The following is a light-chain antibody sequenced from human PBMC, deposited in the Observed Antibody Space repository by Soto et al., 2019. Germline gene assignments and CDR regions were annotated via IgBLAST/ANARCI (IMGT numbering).Light chain of an antibody. V-gene: IGKV1-39*01. Sequence: DIQMTQSPSSLSASVGDRVTITCRASQSISIYLNWYQLKPGKAPNLLMYGASYLKSGVPTRFSGSGSGTDLTLTISSLQSEDFAVYYCQHYDNWPPRTFGQGTKVDIK. CDR1: QSISIY. J-gene: IGKJ1*01. CDR3: QHYDNWPPRT. CDR2: GAS.